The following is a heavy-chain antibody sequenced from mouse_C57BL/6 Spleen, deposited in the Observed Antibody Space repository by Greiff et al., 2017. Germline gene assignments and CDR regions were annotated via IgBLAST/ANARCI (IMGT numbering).Heavy chain of an antibody. CDR3: TRRLKLRLDALDY. J-gene: IGHJ4*01. CDR1: GFNIKDDY. CDR2: IDPENGDP. V-gene: IGHV14-4*01. D-gene: IGHD3-2*02. Sequence: VQLQQSGAELVRPGASVKLSCTASGFNIKDDYMHWVKQRPEQGLEWIGWIDPENGDPEYASKFPGKATIPADTSSTTAYLQFSSLTSEDTAVYYCTRRLKLRLDALDYWRQGTLFPVSS.